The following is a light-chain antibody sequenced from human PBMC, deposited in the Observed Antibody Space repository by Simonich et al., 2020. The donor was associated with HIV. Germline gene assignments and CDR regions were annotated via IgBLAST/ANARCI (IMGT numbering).Light chain of an antibody. J-gene: IGKJ2*01. V-gene: IGKV4-1*01. CDR3: QQYYITPYT. Sequence: DIVMTQSPDSLAVSPGERATIGCKSSQSVLYSSNNKYYLAWYQQKPGQPPKLLIYWASTRQSGVPDRFSGSGSGTDFTLTISSLQAEDVAVYFCQQYYITPYTFGQGTKLEIK. CDR1: QSVLYSSNNKYY. CDR2: WAS.